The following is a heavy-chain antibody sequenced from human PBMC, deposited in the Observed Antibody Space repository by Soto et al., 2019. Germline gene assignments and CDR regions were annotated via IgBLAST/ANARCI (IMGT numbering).Heavy chain of an antibody. CDR2: IKSKTAGGTT. J-gene: IGHJ4*02. D-gene: IGHD2-2*02. CDR1: GFTFSSGW. Sequence: PGGSLRLSCAVSGFTFSSGWMYWLRQAPGKGLECVGRIKSKTAGGTTDYAAPVNGRFGLSRDDSKNTVYLQMTSLKTEDTAVYYCTAGFGYTDFDFWGQGTLVTVSS. V-gene: IGHV3-15*01. CDR3: TAGFGYTDFDF.